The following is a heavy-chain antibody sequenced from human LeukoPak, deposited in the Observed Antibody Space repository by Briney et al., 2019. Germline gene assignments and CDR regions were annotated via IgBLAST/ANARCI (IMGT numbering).Heavy chain of an antibody. D-gene: IGHD3-9*01. CDR2: ISSSSSYI. J-gene: IGHJ4*02. CDR1: GFTFSSYS. V-gene: IGHV3-21*01. Sequence: GGSLRLSCAASGFTFSSYSMNWVRQAPGKGLEWVSSISSSSSYIYYADSVKGRFTISRDNAKNSLYLQMNSLRAEDTAVYYCARVDYDVLTGYQNYFQYWGQGTLVTVSS. CDR3: ARVDYDVLTGYQNYFQY.